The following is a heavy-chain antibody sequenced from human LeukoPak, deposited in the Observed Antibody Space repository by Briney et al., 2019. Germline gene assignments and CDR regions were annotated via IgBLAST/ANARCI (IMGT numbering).Heavy chain of an antibody. D-gene: IGHD3-10*01. CDR3: ARDQRVRGVITYPDY. V-gene: IGHV4-4*02. Sequence: SETLSLTCAVSGGSISSSNWWSWVRQPPGKGLEWIGEIYHSGRTNYNPSLKSRGTISVDKSKNQFSLKLSSVTAADTAVYYCARDQRVRGVITYPDYWGQGTLVTVSS. CDR2: IYHSGRT. CDR1: GGSISSSNW. J-gene: IGHJ4*02.